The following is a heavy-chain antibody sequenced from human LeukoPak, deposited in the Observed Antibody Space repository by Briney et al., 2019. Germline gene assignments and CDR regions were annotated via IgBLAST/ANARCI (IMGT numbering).Heavy chain of an antibody. D-gene: IGHD2-15*01. CDR3: ARQLGYCSGGNCYFDL. J-gene: IGHJ4*02. CDR1: GFTFSSYA. V-gene: IGHV3-23*01. CDR2: ISGSGEST. Sequence: GGSLRLSCAASGFTFSSYAMSWVRQAPGKGLEWVSAISGSGESTYDKDSVKGRFSISRDNSKNTLYLQMNSLRAEDTAVYHCARQLGYCSGGNCYFDLWGQGALVSVSS.